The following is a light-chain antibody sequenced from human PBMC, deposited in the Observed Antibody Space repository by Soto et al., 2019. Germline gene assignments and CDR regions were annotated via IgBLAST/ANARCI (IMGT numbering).Light chain of an antibody. J-gene: IGKJ3*01. CDR1: QSVSSTS. CDR2: GTS. V-gene: IGKV3-20*01. CDR3: QQYGSSLFT. Sequence: DIVLTQSPGTLSLSPGERATLSCRASQSVSSTSLAWYQQKPGQAPRLLLYGTSTRATGIPDRFSGSGSGTDFTLTISRLEPEDFAVYYCQQYGSSLFTFGPGTKVDIK.